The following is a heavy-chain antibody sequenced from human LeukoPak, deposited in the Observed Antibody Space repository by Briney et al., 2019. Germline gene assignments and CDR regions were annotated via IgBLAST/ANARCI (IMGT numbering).Heavy chain of an antibody. CDR1: RFTFSSNT. D-gene: IGHD5-18*01. J-gene: IGHJ4*02. Sequence: SGGSLRLSCVDSRFTFSSNTMIWVRQAPGKGLEWVSSISGSSKYIYYADSVRGRFTISRDNAKNSLYLQMNSLRAEDTAVYYCAGMQYSTSWAAFDYWGQGTLVTVSS. CDR2: ISGSSKYI. V-gene: IGHV3-21*01. CDR3: AGMQYSTSWAAFDY.